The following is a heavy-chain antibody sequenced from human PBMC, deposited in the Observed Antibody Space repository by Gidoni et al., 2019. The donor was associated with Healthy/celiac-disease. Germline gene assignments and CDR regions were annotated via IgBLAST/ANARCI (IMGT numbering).Heavy chain of an antibody. CDR1: GFTFSTYW. CDR3: ARDYGDQTFDY. Sequence: EVQLVESGGGLVQPGRSLRLYCAASGFTFSTYWMHWVRQAPGKGLVWVSRINSDGSSTSYADSVKGRFTISRDNAKNTLYLQMNSLRAEDTAVYYCARDYGDQTFDYWGQGTLVTVSS. CDR2: INSDGSST. V-gene: IGHV3-74*01. J-gene: IGHJ4*02. D-gene: IGHD4-17*01.